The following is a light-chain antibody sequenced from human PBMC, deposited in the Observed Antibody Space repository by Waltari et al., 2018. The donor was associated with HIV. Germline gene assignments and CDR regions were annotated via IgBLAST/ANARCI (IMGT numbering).Light chain of an antibody. Sequence: SSELTQDPTMSVALGQTVSITCQGESLKTYFATWYQQRPGLAPVLGYYGKNTRPSGISDRFSGSASGDTASLTITRIRAEDEAVYFCGSRKSFSSQLGTFGGGTQLTVL. J-gene: IGLJ2*01. CDR3: GSRKSFSSQLGT. CDR1: SLKTYF. CDR2: GKN. V-gene: IGLV3-19*01.